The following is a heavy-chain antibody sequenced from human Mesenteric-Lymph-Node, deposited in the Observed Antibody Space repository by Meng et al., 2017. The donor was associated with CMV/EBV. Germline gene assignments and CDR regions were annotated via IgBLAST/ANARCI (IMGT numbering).Heavy chain of an antibody. V-gene: IGHV4-34*04. Sequence: GGSFTRYDLSWIRQPPGKGLEWIGEINHSGSTNNYPSLKRRGTISVDTSKNQSALKLSSGTAADKAVEYCARAGIRWRQLAGYFDYWGQGTLVTVSS. CDR3: ARAGIRWRQLAGYFDY. J-gene: IGHJ4*02. CDR2: INHSGST. CDR1: GGSFTRYD. D-gene: IGHD5-24*01.